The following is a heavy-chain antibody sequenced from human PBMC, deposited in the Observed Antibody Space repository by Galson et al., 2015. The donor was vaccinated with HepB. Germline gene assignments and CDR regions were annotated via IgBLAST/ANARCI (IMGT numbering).Heavy chain of an antibody. V-gene: IGHV3-15*01. CDR1: AFTVTNAW. CDR2: IKSITDGGTA. Sequence: SLRLSCAASAFTVTNAWMSWVRQAPGKGLEWVGRIKSITDGGTADYDAPVRGRFTISRDDSKNTVYLHMNSLKTEDTAVYYCTTTTTPSYYSSYYYDAMDVWGQGTTVIVSS. J-gene: IGHJ6*02. D-gene: IGHD3-22*01. CDR3: TTTTTPSYYSSYYYDAMDV.